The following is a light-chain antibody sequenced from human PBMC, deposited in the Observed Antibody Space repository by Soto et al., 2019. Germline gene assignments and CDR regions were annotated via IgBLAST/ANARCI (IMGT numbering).Light chain of an antibody. CDR3: QQRSNWTLT. J-gene: IGKJ4*01. CDR2: DAS. CDR1: QSVSSY. Sequence: EIVLTQSPSTLSLSPGQRPTLSCRASQSVSSYLAWYQQKPGQAPRLLIYDASNTATGIPARFSGSGSGTDFNLTISSLETEDFAVYYCQQRSNWTLTFGGGTKVDIK. V-gene: IGKV3-11*01.